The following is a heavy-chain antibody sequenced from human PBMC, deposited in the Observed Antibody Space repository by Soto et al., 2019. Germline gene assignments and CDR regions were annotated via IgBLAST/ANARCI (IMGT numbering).Heavy chain of an antibody. CDR2: IIPIFGTA. CDR3: ARGRITMVQGVIITPSYGMDV. Sequence: SVKVSCKASGGTFSSYAISWVRQAPGQGLEWMGGIIPIFGTANYAQKFQGRVTITADESTSTAYMELSSLRSEDTAVYYCARGRITMVQGVIITPSYGMDVWGQGTTVTVSS. D-gene: IGHD3-10*01. J-gene: IGHJ6*02. V-gene: IGHV1-69*13. CDR1: GGTFSSYA.